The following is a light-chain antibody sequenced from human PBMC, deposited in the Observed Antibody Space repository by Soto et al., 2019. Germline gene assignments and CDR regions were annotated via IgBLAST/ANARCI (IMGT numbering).Light chain of an antibody. J-gene: IGKJ1*01. Sequence: DIQMTQSPSSLSASVGDEVTITCRASQTIMTYLNWYQLKPGKAPNLLIYAASSLQSGVPSRFSGSGSGTDFTLTISSLQPEDFATYYCQQSYSTPWTFGQGTKVDIK. V-gene: IGKV1-39*01. CDR2: AAS. CDR3: QQSYSTPWT. CDR1: QTIMTY.